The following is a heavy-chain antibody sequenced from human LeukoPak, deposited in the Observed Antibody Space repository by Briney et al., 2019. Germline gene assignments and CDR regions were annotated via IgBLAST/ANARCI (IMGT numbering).Heavy chain of an antibody. D-gene: IGHD6-19*01. CDR1: GYTFTSYY. V-gene: IGHV1-46*01. Sequence: VSVKVSCKASGYTFTSYYMHWVRQAPGQGLEWMGIINPSGGSTSYAQKFQGRVTMTRDTSTSTVYMELSSLRSEDTDVYYCARDRVAGTRAYYYYYYGMDVWGQGTTVTVSS. CDR3: ARDRVAGTRAYYYYYYGMDV. J-gene: IGHJ6*02. CDR2: INPSGGST.